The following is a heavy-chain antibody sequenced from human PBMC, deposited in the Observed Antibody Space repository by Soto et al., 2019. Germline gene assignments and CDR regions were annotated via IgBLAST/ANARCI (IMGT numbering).Heavy chain of an antibody. V-gene: IGHV4-34*01. Sequence: SETLSLTCAVYGGSFSGYYWSWIRQPPGKGLEWIGEINHSGSTNYNPSLKSRVTISVDTSKNQFSLKLSSVTAADTAVYYCARGAGITIFGVDIYYMDVCAKGTTVTV. J-gene: IGHJ6*03. CDR1: GGSFSGYY. CDR2: INHSGST. CDR3: ARGAGITIFGVDIYYMDV. D-gene: IGHD3-3*01.